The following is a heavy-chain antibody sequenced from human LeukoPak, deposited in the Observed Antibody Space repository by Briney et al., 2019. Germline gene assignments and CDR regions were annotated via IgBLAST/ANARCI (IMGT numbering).Heavy chain of an antibody. D-gene: IGHD3-3*01. CDR1: GGSFSGYY. V-gene: IGHV4-34*01. CDR3: VSYYDFWSGYYRGTGMDV. J-gene: IGHJ6*02. Sequence: SETLSLTCAVYGGSFSGYYWSWIRQPPGKGLEWIGEINHSGSTNYNPSLKSRVTISVDTSKNQFSLKLSSVTAADTAVYYCVSYYDFWSGYYRGTGMDVWGQGTTVTVSS. CDR2: INHSGST.